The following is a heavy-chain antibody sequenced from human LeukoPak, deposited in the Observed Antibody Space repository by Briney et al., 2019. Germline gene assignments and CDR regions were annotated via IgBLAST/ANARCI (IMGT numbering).Heavy chain of an antibody. V-gene: IGHV4-34*01. Sequence: SETLSLTCAVSGGSFSGHYWSWIRQPPGKGLEWIGEIKDGGSTKYNPSLKSRVTISADTSKNQFSLKLSSVTAADTAVYYCAKNNWCDPWGQGTLVTVSS. CDR2: IKDGGST. J-gene: IGHJ5*02. CDR3: AKNNWCDP. CDR1: GGSFSGHY.